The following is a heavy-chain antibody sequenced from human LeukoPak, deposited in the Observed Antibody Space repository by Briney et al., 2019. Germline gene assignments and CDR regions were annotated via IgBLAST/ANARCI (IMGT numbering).Heavy chain of an antibody. Sequence: GGSLRLSCAASGFTFSSYGMHWVRQAPGKGLEWVAFIRYDASNKYYADSVKGRFTISRDNSKNTLYLQMNSLRPEDTTVYYCARGLDRTYYYYYYMDVWGKGTTVTVSS. CDR3: ARGLDRTYYYYYYMDV. CDR2: IRYDASNK. J-gene: IGHJ6*03. D-gene: IGHD1-14*01. V-gene: IGHV3-30*02. CDR1: GFTFSSYG.